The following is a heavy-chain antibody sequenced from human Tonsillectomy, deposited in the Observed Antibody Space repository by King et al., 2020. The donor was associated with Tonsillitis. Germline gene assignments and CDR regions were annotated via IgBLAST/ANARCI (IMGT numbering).Heavy chain of an antibody. CDR1: GYTFTDFH. D-gene: IGHD1-1*01. CDR3: VRENWYYDY. Sequence: QLVQSGAEVKKPGASVRVSCQASGYTFTDFHMHWVRQAPGQGLEGMAWIYPNDGGTYYAQKFQGRITLTRDTSINPVYMDLSRLTSDDTALYYCVRENWYYDYWGQGTLVAVSS. J-gene: IGHJ4*02. CDR2: IYPNDGGT. V-gene: IGHV1-2*02.